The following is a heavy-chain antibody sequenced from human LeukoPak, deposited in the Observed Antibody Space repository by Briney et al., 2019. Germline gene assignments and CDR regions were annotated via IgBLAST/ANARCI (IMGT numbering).Heavy chain of an antibody. D-gene: IGHD5-12*01. Sequence: ASVKVSCKASGYTFTSYGISWVRQASGQGLEWMGWISAYNGNTNYAQKLQGRVTMTTDTSTSTAYMELRSLRSDDTAVYYCARGVGGYSGYDATYYFDYWGQGTLVTVSS. J-gene: IGHJ4*02. CDR2: ISAYNGNT. CDR3: ARGVGGYSGYDATYYFDY. CDR1: GYTFTSYG. V-gene: IGHV1-18*01.